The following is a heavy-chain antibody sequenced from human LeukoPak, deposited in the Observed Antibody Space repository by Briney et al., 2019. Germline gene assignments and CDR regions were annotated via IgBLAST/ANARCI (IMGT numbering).Heavy chain of an antibody. J-gene: IGHJ3*02. CDR1: GFTFSSYA. D-gene: IGHD4-11*01. CDR3: AKDLVDYGNDGPGAFHI. V-gene: IGHV3-23*01. Sequence: QSGGSLRLSCAASGFTFSSYATSWVRQAPGKGLEWVSAIRGSGGSTYYADSVRGRFTISRDNSKNTLYVHMNSLRAEDTAIYYCAKDLVDYGNDGPGAFHIWGQGTMVTVSS. CDR2: IRGSGGST.